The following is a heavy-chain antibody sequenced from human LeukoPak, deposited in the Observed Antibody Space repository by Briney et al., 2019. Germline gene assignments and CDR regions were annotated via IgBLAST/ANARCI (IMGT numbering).Heavy chain of an antibody. D-gene: IGHD2-21*02. CDR1: GGSISSYY. CDR3: ARSHCGGDCYYGGYFDY. Sequence: SETLSLTCTVSGGSISSYYWSWIRQPPGKGLEWMGYIYYSGSTNYNPPLKSRVTISVDTSKNQFSLKLSSVTAADTAVYYCARSHCGGDCYYGGYFDYWGQGTLVTVSS. V-gene: IGHV4-59*01. J-gene: IGHJ4*02. CDR2: IYYSGST.